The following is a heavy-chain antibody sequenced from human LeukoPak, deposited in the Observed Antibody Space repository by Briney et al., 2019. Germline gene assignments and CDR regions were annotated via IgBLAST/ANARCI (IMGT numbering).Heavy chain of an antibody. CDR3: AREATQKAARYMDV. CDR2: IYYIVST. Sequence: PETLSLTCPLSGGSISSYYWSWIRQPPGNVLEWVGYIYYIVSTNYNPSLKSRATISVDTSKNQFSLKLSAVTAVDTAVYYGAREATQKAARYMDVWGKGTTVTISS. J-gene: IGHJ6*03. V-gene: IGHV4-59*01. D-gene: IGHD6-25*01. CDR1: GGSISSYY.